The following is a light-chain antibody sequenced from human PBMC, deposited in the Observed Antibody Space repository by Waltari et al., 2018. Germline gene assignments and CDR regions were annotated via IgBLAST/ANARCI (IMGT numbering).Light chain of an antibody. Sequence: ISCSGSSSNIGNYYVSWYHQLPGAAPKLLIYDNNKRPSGIPDRFSASKSGMSATLDITGLQIGDEADYYCATWDNGLTAVVFGGGTKLTVL. V-gene: IGLV1-51*01. CDR3: ATWDNGLTAVV. J-gene: IGLJ2*01. CDR2: DNN. CDR1: SSNIGNYY.